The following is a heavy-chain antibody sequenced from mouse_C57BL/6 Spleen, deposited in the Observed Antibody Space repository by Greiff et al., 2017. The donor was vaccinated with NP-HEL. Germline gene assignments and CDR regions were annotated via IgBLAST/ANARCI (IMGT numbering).Heavy chain of an antibody. J-gene: IGHJ2*01. CDR3: TRKGLGDYVFFDY. CDR1: GYTFTDYE. D-gene: IGHD2-13*01. CDR2: VYPETGGT. Sequence: VQLQQSGAELVRPGASVTLSCKASGYTFTDYEMHWVKQTPVHGLEWIGAVYPETGGTAYNQKFKGKAILTADKSSSTAYMALRSLTSEDSAVYYCTRKGLGDYVFFDYWGQGTTLTVSS. V-gene: IGHV1-15*01.